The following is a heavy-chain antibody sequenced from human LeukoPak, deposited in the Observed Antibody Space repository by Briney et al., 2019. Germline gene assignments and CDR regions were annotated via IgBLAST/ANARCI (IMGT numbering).Heavy chain of an antibody. CDR3: AKIGADYDILTGYYLVVGYFDY. D-gene: IGHD3-9*01. CDR1: GFTFSSYA. Sequence: PGGSLRLSCAASGFTFSSYAMSWVRQAPGKGLEWVSAISGSGGSTYYADSVKGRFTISRDNSKNTLYLQMNSLRAEDTAVYYCAKIGADYDILTGYYLVVGYFDYWGQGTLVTVSS. J-gene: IGHJ4*02. V-gene: IGHV3-23*01. CDR2: ISGSGGST.